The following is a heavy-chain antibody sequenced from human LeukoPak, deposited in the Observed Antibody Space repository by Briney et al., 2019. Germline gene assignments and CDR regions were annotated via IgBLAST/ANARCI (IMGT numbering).Heavy chain of an antibody. J-gene: IGHJ3*02. CDR3: ARVLRDYGDYIPPGAFDI. D-gene: IGHD4-17*01. V-gene: IGHV3-66*01. CDR2: IYSGGST. Sequence: GGSLRLSCAASGFTVSSNYMSWVRQAPGKGLEWVSVIYSGGSTYYADSVKGRFAISRDNSKNTLYLQMNSLRAEDTAVYYCARVLRDYGDYIPPGAFDIWGQGTMVTVSS. CDR1: GFTVSSNY.